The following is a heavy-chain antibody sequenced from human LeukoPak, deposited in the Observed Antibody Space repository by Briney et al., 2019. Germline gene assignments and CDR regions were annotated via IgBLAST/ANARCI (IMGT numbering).Heavy chain of an antibody. CDR1: GFTLSNYA. CDR3: AKDQKWGPADYYFDS. D-gene: IGHD2-2*01. J-gene: IGHJ4*02. Sequence: GGSLRLSCAASGFTLSNYAMHWVRQAPGKGLEWVTVISTDGKDKKYADSVKGRFAISRDNSKNTLDLQMNSLRAEDTAVYYCAKDQKWGPADYYFDSWGQGTLVTVSP. CDR2: ISTDGKDK. V-gene: IGHV3-30*18.